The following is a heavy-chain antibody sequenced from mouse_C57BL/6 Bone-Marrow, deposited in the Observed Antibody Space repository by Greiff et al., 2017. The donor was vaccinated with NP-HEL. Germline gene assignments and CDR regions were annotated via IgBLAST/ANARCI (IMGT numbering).Heavy chain of an antibody. V-gene: IGHV1-76*01. D-gene: IGHD1-1*01. CDR3: AREGTTVY. CDR2: IYPGSGNT. CDR1: GYTFTDYY. J-gene: IGHJ2*01. Sequence: VQVVESGAELVRPGASVKLSCKASGYTFTDYYINWVKQRPGQGLEWIARIYPGSGNTYYNEKFKGKATLTAEKSSSTAYMQLSSLTSEDSAVYFCAREGTTVYWGQGTTLTVSS.